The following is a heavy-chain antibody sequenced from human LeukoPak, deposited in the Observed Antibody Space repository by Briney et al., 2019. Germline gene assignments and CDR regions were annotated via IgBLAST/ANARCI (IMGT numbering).Heavy chain of an antibody. CDR2: ISAYNGNT. Sequence: GASVKVSCKASGYTFTSYGISWVRQAPGQGLEWMGWISAYNGNTNYAQKLQGRVTMTTDTSTSTDYMQLRSLRSDDTTVYYCAIDGLYCSRTSCVHWFDPWGQGTLVNVSS. D-gene: IGHD2-2*01. V-gene: IGHV1-18*01. J-gene: IGHJ5*02. CDR1: GYTFTSYG. CDR3: AIDGLYCSRTSCVHWFDP.